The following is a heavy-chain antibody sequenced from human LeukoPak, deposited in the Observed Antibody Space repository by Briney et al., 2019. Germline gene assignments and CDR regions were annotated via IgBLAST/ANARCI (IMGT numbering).Heavy chain of an antibody. V-gene: IGHV3-74*01. CDR3: ARKVVPAAMQYYYYYMDV. Sequence: GGSLRLSCAASGFTFNNYWMHWVRQAPGKGLVWVSRINSNGRSSSYADSVKGRFAISRDNAKDTLFLQMNSLGAEDTAVYYCARKVVPAAMQYYYYYMDVWGKGTTVTVSS. CDR1: GFTFNNYW. D-gene: IGHD2-2*01. CDR2: INSNGRSS. J-gene: IGHJ6*03.